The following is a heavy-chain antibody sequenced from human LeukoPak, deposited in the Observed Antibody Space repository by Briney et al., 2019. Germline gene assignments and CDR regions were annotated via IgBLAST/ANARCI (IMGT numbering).Heavy chain of an antibody. J-gene: IGHJ5*02. V-gene: IGHV5-51*01. D-gene: IGHD3-10*01. CDR3: ARHYTPSLITMVRGGNNWFDP. CDR2: IYPGDSDT. CDR1: GYSFTSYW. Sequence: GESLKISCKGSGYSFTSYWIGWVRQMPGKGLEWMGIIYPGDSDTRYSPSFQGQVTISADKSISTAYLQWSSLKASDTAMYYCARHYTPSLITMVRGGNNWFDPWGQGTLVTVSS.